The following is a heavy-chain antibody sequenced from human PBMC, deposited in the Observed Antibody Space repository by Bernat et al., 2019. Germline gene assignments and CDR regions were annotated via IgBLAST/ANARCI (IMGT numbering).Heavy chain of an antibody. J-gene: IGHJ4*02. Sequence: VQLVESGGGLVQPGGSLRLSCAASGFTFSSYAMSWVRQAPGKGLEWVSTISGSGGSTYYADSVKGRFTISRDSSKNTLYLQMNSLRAEDTAVYYCAKSGYSSSWRFDYWGQGTLVTVSS. CDR1: GFTFSSYA. V-gene: IGHV3-23*04. D-gene: IGHD6-13*01. CDR3: AKSGYSSSWRFDY. CDR2: ISGSGGST.